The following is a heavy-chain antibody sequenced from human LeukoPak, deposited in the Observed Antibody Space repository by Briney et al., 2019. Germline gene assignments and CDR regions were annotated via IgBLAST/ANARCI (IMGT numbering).Heavy chain of an antibody. V-gene: IGHV3-48*01. J-gene: IGHJ4*02. Sequence: GGSLRLSCAASGFTFSSYSMNWVRQAPGKGLEWVSYITSDSSTIYYADSVKGRFTISRVNAENFLYLQMDSLRAEDTAVYYCATAKNDYWGQGTLVTVSS. CDR2: ITSDSSTI. CDR3: ATAKNDY. CDR1: GFTFSSYS.